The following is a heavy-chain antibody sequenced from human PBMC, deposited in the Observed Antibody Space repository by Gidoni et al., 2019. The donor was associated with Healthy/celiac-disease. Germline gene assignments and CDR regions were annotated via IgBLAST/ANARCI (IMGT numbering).Heavy chain of an antibody. CDR3: ARSPARGSGTLKAPRTYGMDV. D-gene: IGHD3-10*01. J-gene: IGHJ6*02. CDR2: INHSGST. V-gene: IGHV4-34*01. Sequence: QVQLQQWGAGLLKPSETLSLTCAVYGGSFSGYYWSWIRQPPGKGLEWIGEINHSGSTNYNPSLKSRVTISVDTSKNQFSLKLSSVTAADTAVYYCARSPARGSGTLKAPRTYGMDVWGQGTTVTVSS. CDR1: GGSFSGYY.